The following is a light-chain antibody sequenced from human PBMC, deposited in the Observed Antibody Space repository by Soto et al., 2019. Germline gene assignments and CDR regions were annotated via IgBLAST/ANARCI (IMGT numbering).Light chain of an antibody. J-gene: IGKJ2*01. V-gene: IGKV3-20*01. Sequence: EIVVTQSPGALSLSPGERATLSCRASQSVSNSYLAWYQQKAGQAPRLLIYAASSRATGIPDRFSGSGSGTDFTLTISRLEPEDFAVYYCQQFDGSSYTFGQGTKLEI. CDR2: AAS. CDR1: QSVSNSY. CDR3: QQFDGSSYT.